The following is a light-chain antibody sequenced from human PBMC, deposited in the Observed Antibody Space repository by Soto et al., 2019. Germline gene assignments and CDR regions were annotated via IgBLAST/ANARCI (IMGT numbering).Light chain of an antibody. J-gene: IGLJ1*01. V-gene: IGLV2-14*01. CDR2: EVS. CDR1: SSDVGGYNY. CDR3: ISYTRSTAYV. Sequence: QSALTQPASVSGSPGQSITISCTGTSSDVGGYNYISWYQLHPGKAPKLIIYEVSNRPSGVSNRFSGSKSGNTASLTISGLQAEDEADYYCISYTRSTAYVFGTGTKVTVL.